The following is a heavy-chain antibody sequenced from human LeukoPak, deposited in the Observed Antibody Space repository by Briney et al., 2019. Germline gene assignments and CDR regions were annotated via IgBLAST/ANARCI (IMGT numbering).Heavy chain of an antibody. J-gene: IGHJ3*02. CDR3: AKDHVVLWFGELLAFDI. CDR1: GFTFSNYA. V-gene: IGHV3-23*01. Sequence: PGGSLRLSCAASGFTFSNYAMRWVRQAPGKGLEWVSGISGSGDSTYYADSVKGRFTISRDNSKNTLYLQMNSLRAEDTAVYYCAKDHVVLWFGELLAFDIWGQGTMVTVSS. CDR2: ISGSGDST. D-gene: IGHD3-10*01.